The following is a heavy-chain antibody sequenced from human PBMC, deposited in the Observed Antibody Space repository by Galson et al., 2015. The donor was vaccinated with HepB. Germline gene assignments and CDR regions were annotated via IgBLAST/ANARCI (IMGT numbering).Heavy chain of an antibody. CDR1: GFSFRSYG. Sequence: SLRLSCAASGFSFRSYGFHWVRQAPGKGLEWVAVTSYDGNNKYYGDSVKGRFSISRDNSKNTLYLQMNSLRAEDTAVYYCARESDWSYDYWGQGTLVTVSS. J-gene: IGHJ4*02. D-gene: IGHD2-21*01. CDR3: ARESDWSYDY. V-gene: IGHV3-30*03. CDR2: TSYDGNNK.